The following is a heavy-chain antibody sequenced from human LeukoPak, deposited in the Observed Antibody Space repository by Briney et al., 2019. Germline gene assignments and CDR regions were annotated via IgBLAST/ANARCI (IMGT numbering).Heavy chain of an antibody. D-gene: IGHD4-23*01. J-gene: IGHJ6*04. V-gene: IGHV1-18*01. CDR1: GYTFTSYG. Sequence: ASVKVSCKASGYTFTSYGISWVRQAPGQGLEWMGWISAYNGNTNYAQKLQGRVTITADESTSTAYIELSSLRSEDTAVYYCAREEVATVVTPGYGMDVWGKGTTVTVSS. CDR3: AREEVATVVTPGYGMDV. CDR2: ISAYNGNT.